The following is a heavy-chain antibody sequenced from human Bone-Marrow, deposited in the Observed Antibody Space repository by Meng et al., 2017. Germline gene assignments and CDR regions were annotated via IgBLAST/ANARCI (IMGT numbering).Heavy chain of an antibody. CDR2: IYHSGST. CDR1: GGASVSSNW. Sequence: GACPGLVKPSGTRPRTCAVSGGASVSSNWGSWVRQPPGKGLEWLGEIYHSGSTNYNPSLKSRVTISVDKSKNQFSLKLSSVTAGDTAVYYCARDEGLDLGPDNWFDPWGQGTLVTVSS. V-gene: IGHV4-4*02. CDR3: ARDEGLDLGPDNWFDP. J-gene: IGHJ5*02. D-gene: IGHD3-16*01.